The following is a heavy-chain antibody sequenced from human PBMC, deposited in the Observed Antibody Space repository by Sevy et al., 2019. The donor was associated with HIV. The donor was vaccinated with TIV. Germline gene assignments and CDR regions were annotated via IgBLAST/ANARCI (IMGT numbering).Heavy chain of an antibody. CDR1: TFTFSSYS. D-gene: IGHD2-15*01. CDR3: ASTGYCGGGSCYSGPNDY. CDR2: ISSSSGTR. Sequence: GGSLRLSCAASTFTFSSYSMHWVRQAPGKGLEWVSYISSSSGTRYYADSVKGRFTISRDNAKNSLFLQMNSLRDEDTAVYYCASTGYCGGGSCYSGPNDYWGQGTLVTVSS. V-gene: IGHV3-48*02. J-gene: IGHJ4*02.